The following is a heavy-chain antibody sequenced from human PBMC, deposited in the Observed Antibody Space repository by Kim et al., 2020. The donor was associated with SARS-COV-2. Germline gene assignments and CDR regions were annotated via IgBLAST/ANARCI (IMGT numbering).Heavy chain of an antibody. V-gene: IGHV3-33*08. D-gene: IGHD3-10*01. CDR1: GFTFSPFA. CDR3: ARNYGSATLTSDV. CDR2: IRSDGSKR. Sequence: GGSLRLSCTASGFTFSPFAMHWVRQAPGKGLEWVAVIRSDGSKRYYAESVKDRFTISRDNSKNTLYLQMNSLRAEDTAIYFCARNYGSATLTSDVWGLGT. J-gene: IGHJ3*01.